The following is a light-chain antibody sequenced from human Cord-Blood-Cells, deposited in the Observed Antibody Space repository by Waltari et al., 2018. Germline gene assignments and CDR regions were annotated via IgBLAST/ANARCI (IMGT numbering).Light chain of an antibody. CDR1: SLRSYY. CDR3: NSRDSSGNHLLV. CDR2: GKN. J-gene: IGLJ3*02. V-gene: IGLV3-19*01. Sequence: SSELTQDPAVSVALGQTVRITFQGDSLRSYYASWYQQKPGQAPVLVIYGKNNRPSGIPDRFSGSSSGNTASLTITGAQAEDEADYYCNSRDSSGNHLLVFGGGTKLTVL.